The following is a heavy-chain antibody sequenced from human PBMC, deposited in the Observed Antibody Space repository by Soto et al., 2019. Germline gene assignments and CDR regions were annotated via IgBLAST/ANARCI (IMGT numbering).Heavy chain of an antibody. D-gene: IGHD6-6*01. V-gene: IGHV1-69*01. CDR2: IIHIFGTA. CDR1: GGTFSSYA. CDR3: ARDGVYIAAGYYCMDV. Sequence: QVQLVQSGAEVKKPGSSVKVSCKASGGTFSSYAISWVRQAPGQGLEWMGGIIHIFGTANYAQKFQGRVTITADESTSTAYMELSSLRSEDTAVYYCARDGVYIAAGYYCMDVSGQGTTVTVSS. J-gene: IGHJ6*02.